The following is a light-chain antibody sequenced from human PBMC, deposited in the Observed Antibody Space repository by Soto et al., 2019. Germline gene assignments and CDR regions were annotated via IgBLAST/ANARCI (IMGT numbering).Light chain of an antibody. CDR3: QDYSSYAEA. Sequence: EIVFTLSPRRLHLSPGEGATLSCTPKHRRTNYLAWYQQKPGQAPRLLIFGTSTRASGIPARFSGSGSGTEFTLTISSLEPDDFAAYYCQDYSSYAEAFGQGTKVDIK. CDR2: GTS. V-gene: IGKV3-11*01. J-gene: IGKJ1*01. CDR1: HRRTNY.